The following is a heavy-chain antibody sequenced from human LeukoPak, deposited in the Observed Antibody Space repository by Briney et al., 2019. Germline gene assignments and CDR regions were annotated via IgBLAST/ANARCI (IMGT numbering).Heavy chain of an antibody. J-gene: IGHJ4*02. CDR1: GGSFSGYY. CDR2: INHSGST. V-gene: IGHV4-34*01. CDR3: ARRGNYYRNHD. D-gene: IGHD1-26*01. Sequence: PSETLSLTCAVYGGSFSGYYWSWIRQPPGKGLEWIGEINHSGSTNYNPSLKSRVTVSVDTSKNQFSLKLSSVTAADTAVYYCARRGNYYRNHDWGQGALVTVSS.